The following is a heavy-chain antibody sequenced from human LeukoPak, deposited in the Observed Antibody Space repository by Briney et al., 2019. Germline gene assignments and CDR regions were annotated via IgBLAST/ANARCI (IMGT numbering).Heavy chain of an antibody. J-gene: IGHJ4*02. D-gene: IGHD3-3*01. Sequence: GGSLRLSCAASGFTFSSYGMHWVRQAPGKGLVWVSRINSDGSSTSYADSVKGRFTISRDNAKNTLYLQMNSLRAEDTAVYYCARVGRITIFGVANTVDYWGQGTLVTVSS. CDR1: GFTFSSYG. CDR3: ARVGRITIFGVANTVDY. V-gene: IGHV3-74*01. CDR2: INSDGSST.